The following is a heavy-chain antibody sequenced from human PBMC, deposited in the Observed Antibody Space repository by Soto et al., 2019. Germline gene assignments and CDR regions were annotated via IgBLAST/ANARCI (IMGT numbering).Heavy chain of an antibody. CDR3: ARDGSDCREPSCPLVY. D-gene: IGHD2-2*01. CDR2: INPIGGTT. Sequence: ASVKVSCKASGYTFSTYYIHWVRQAPGLGLEWMGTINPIGGTTTYPQKFQGRVTMTRDTSTSAVYMELSSLRSEDTAVYYCARDGSDCREPSCPLVYWGQGTLVTVSS. V-gene: IGHV1-46*01. CDR1: GYTFSTYY. J-gene: IGHJ4*02.